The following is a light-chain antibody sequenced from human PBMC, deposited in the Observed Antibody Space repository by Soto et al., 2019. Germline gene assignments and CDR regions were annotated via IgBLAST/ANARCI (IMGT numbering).Light chain of an antibody. V-gene: IGLV2-14*01. CDR2: EDS. Sequence: QSALTQPASVSGSPGQSITISCTGTSSNVGGYNYVSWYQQHPGKAPKLMIYEDSNRPSGVSNRFSGSKSGNTASLTMSGVQAEDEADYYCSSYTSSSTLVFGGGTKVTVL. CDR1: SSNVGGYNY. J-gene: IGLJ2*01. CDR3: SSYTSSSTLV.